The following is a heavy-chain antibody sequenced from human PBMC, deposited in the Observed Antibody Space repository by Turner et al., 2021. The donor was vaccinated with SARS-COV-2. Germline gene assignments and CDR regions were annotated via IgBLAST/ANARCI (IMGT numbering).Heavy chain of an antibody. D-gene: IGHD3-10*01. J-gene: IGHJ4*02. V-gene: IGHV4-39*01. CDR2: IYYSGTT. CDR1: SGSHSSSSYF. CDR3: ARQAAGQGLDY. Sequence: QVKLQESGPGLVKPSETLSLTCTVSSGSHSSSSYFWGWIRQPPTKELEWIGSIYYSGTTYSNPSLKRRVSLSKDPSKNQFSLNLTSVTAADTGLFYCARQAAGQGLDYWGRGILVTVSS.